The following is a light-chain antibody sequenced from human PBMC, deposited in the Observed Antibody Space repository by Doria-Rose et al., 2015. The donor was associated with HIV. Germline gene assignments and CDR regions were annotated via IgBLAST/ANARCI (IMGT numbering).Light chain of an antibody. CDR2: DAS. J-gene: IGKJ4*01. CDR1: QNINNF. V-gene: IGKV3-11*01. Sequence: ATLSCRASQNINNFLAWYQHKPGQAPRLLIHDASNRATGIPARFSGSGSGTDFTLTISSLEPEDFAVYYCQQRNNWQELTFGGGTKVEI. CDR3: QQRNNWQELT.